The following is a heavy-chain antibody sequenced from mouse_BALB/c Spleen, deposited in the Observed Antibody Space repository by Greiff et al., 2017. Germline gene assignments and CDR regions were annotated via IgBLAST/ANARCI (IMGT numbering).Heavy chain of an antibody. CDR3: ARLDGTGVFAY. J-gene: IGHJ3*01. CDR1: GFTFSSYA. Sequence: EVKLMESGGGLVKPGGSLKLSCAASGFTFSSYAMSWVRQTPEKRLEWVATISSGGSYTYYPDSVKGRFTISRDNAKNTLYLQMSSLRSEDTAMYYCARLDGTGVFAYWGQGTLVTVSA. V-gene: IGHV5-9-3*01. D-gene: IGHD3-3*01. CDR2: ISSGGSYT.